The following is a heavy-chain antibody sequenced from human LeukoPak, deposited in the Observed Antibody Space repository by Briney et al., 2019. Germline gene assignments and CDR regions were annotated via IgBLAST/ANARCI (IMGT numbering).Heavy chain of an antibody. CDR2: IYPGDSDT. J-gene: IGHJ3*02. CDR1: RYSFTTYW. CDR3: ARRVRYYYDSSGYFSDAFDI. Sequence: HGDSLKISCKGSRYSFTTYWIGWGRQMPGKGLGWMGSIYPGDSDTRYSPSFQGQVTISADKSISTAYLQWSSLKASDTAMYYCARRVRYYYDSSGYFSDAFDIWGQGTMVTVSS. D-gene: IGHD3-22*01. V-gene: IGHV5-51*01.